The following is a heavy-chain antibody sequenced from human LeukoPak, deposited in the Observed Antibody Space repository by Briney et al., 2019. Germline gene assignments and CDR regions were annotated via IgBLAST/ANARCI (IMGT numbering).Heavy chain of an antibody. CDR1: GGSLSGSY. J-gene: IGHJ4*02. CDR3: ARARRASGYYKVYY. D-gene: IGHD3-3*01. Sequence: PSETLSLTCAVYGGSLSGSYLSWIRQPPGQGLEWMGEINHSGSANYNPPLKSRVTLSIDKSKNQFSLNLNSVTAADTAVYSCARARRASGYYKVYYCGQGTLVTVSS. V-gene: IGHV4-34*01. CDR2: INHSGSA.